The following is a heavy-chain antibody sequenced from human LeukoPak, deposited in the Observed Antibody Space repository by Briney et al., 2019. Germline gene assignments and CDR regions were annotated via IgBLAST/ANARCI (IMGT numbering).Heavy chain of an antibody. Sequence: KTSETLSLTCTVSGGSISSGSYYWTWIRQHPGKGLEWIGYISYSGSAYYNSSLKSRATISVDTSKNQFSLKMTSVSAADTAVYYSARAILTPSGYVWHFDLWGRGTLVSVSP. CDR2: ISYSGSA. CDR1: GGSISSGSYY. CDR3: ARAILTPSGYVWHFDL. D-gene: IGHD3-3*01. V-gene: IGHV4-31*03. J-gene: IGHJ2*01.